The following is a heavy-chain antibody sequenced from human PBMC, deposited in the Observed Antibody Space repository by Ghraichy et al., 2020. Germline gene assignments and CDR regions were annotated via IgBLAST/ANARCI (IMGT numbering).Heavy chain of an antibody. CDR1: GYSLSSYA. D-gene: IGHD2-15*01. Sequence: ASVKVSCKAFGYSLSSYAITWGRQAPGQGLEWRGWINGHNGDTNYAQKLQGRFTLTTDTSTNTAYMELNSLISDDTAVYYCARGCSRGVCLDPWGQGTRVTVSS. V-gene: IGHV1-18*04. J-gene: IGHJ5*02. CDR3: ARGCSRGVCLDP. CDR2: INGHNGDT.